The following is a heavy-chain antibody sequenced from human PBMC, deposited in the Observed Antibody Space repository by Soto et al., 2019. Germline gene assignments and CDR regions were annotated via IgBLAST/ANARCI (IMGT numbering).Heavy chain of an antibody. J-gene: IGHJ4*02. CDR1: GFTVSGNH. Sequence: GGSLRLSCAASGFTVSGNHMTWVRQAPGKGLEYVSVIYSGGSTFYAESVRGRFSISRDNSKNTLYLQMNSLRVEDTAVYYCVRDIAAPPAYWGQGTLVTVSS. D-gene: IGHD6-6*01. CDR3: VRDIAAPPAY. CDR2: IYSGGST. V-gene: IGHV3-66*01.